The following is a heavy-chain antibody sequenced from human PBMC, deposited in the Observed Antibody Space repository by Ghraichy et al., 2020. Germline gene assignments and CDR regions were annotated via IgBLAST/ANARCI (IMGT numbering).Heavy chain of an antibody. CDR1: GFTFSSYA. CDR3: DLHMDV. J-gene: IGHJ6*03. V-gene: IGHV3-23*01. CDR2: ISGSGGST. D-gene: IGHD4-23*01. Sequence: GGSPRLSCAASGFTFSSYAMSRVRQAPGKGLEWVSVISGSGGSTYYADSVKGRFTISRDNSKNTLYLQMNSLRAEDTLLTTLDLHMDVWGKGTTVTVSS.